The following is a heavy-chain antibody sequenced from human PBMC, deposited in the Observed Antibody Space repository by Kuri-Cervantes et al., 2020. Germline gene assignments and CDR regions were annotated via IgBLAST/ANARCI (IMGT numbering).Heavy chain of an antibody. CDR1: GFAFSTYA. D-gene: IGHD2-15*01. J-gene: IGHJ4*02. CDR3: ARVGPLYCSGGSCYWGYFDY. V-gene: IGHV3-23*01. Sequence: GGSLRLSCAASGFAFSTYAMNWVRQAPGKGLEWVSGISGSGGNTYYADSVKGRFTISRDNAKNSLYLQMNSLRDEDTAVYYCARVGPLYCSGGSCYWGYFDYWGQGTLVTVSS. CDR2: ISGSGGNT.